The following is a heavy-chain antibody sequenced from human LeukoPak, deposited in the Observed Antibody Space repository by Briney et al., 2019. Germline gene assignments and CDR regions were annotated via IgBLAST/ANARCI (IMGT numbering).Heavy chain of an antibody. CDR2: IYYSGST. V-gene: IGHV4-59*01. CDR3: ARNPAGPDY. Sequence: SETLSLTCNVSGASIRNYYWSWIRQPPGKGLEWIGYIYYSGSTNYNPSLKSRVTISVDTSKNQFSLKLTSVTAADTAEYYCARNPAGPDYWGQGTLVTVSS. J-gene: IGHJ4*02. CDR1: GASIRNYY. D-gene: IGHD6-13*01.